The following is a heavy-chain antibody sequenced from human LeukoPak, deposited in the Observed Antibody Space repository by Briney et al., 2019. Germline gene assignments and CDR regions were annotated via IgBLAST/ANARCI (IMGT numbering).Heavy chain of an antibody. J-gene: IGHJ4*02. Sequence: GGSPRLSCAASGFTFSTYSMNWVRQAPGKGLEWVSYISSGSSTIYYADSVKGRFTISRDNTKNSLHLQMNSLRAEDTAVYYCASGYSYGYYFDYWGQGTLVTVSS. CDR1: GFTFSTYS. CDR2: ISSGSSTI. D-gene: IGHD5-18*01. V-gene: IGHV3-48*04. CDR3: ASGYSYGYYFDY.